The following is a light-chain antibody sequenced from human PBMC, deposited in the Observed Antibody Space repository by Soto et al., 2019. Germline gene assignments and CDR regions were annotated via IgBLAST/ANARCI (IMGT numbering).Light chain of an antibody. Sequence: EMVLTQSPGTLSLSPGERATLSCRARQSVSGSYLAWYQQKPGQSPRLLIHDTSSRATGIPDRFSGSGSGTDFTITISRLEPEDFAVYYCQQYGTRPWTFGQGTKVESK. J-gene: IGKJ1*01. V-gene: IGKV3-20*01. CDR1: QSVSGSY. CDR2: DTS. CDR3: QQYGTRPWT.